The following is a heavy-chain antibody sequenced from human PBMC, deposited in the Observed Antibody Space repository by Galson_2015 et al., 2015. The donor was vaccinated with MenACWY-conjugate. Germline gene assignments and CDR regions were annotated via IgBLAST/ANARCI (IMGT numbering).Heavy chain of an antibody. J-gene: IGHJ6*02. CDR3: AREMLGCGMDV. Sequence: SLRLSCAASGFTFSSYSMNWVRQAPGKGLEWVSSISSSSSYIYYADSVKGRFTFSRDEAKNSLYLQMNSLRAEDTAVYYCAREMLGCGMDVWGQGTPVTVSS. D-gene: IGHD2-8*01. V-gene: IGHV3-21*01. CDR2: ISSSSSYI. CDR1: GFTFSSYS.